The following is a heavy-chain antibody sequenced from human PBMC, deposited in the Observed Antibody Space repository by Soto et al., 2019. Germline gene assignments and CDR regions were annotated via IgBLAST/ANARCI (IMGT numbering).Heavy chain of an antibody. CDR2: ISWNSARI. Sequence: EVQLVESGGGLVQPGRSLRLSCGASGFTFDDYAMHWVRQARGKGLEWVSGISWNSARIDYADSVKGRFTVSRDNAKNSLYLQKNSLRAEDTALYFCAKDILFGETSYYYGMDVWGQGTTVTVSS. V-gene: IGHV3-9*01. J-gene: IGHJ6*02. CDR3: AKDILFGETSYYYGMDV. D-gene: IGHD3-10*01. CDR1: GFTFDDYA.